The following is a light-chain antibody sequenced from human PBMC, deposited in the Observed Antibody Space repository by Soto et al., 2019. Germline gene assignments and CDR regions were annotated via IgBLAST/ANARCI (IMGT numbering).Light chain of an antibody. V-gene: IGKV1-27*01. Sequence: DIQMTQSPSSLSASVGDRVTISCRASQGISNYLAWYQQKPGTVPKLLISAASTLQTGVPSRFSGGGSGTDFTLTISSLQPEDVATYYCQKYNSAPWTFGQGTKVHIK. CDR2: AAS. CDR3: QKYNSAPWT. J-gene: IGKJ1*01. CDR1: QGISNY.